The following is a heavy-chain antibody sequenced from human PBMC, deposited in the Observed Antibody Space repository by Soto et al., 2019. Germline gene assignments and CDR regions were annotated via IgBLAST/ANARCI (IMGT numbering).Heavy chain of an antibody. V-gene: IGHV4-34*01. J-gene: IGHJ5*02. D-gene: IGHD6-13*01. CDR3: ARGDSSRNWFDP. CDR1: GGSFSGYY. CDR2: INHSGST. Sequence: AETLSLTCAVYGGSFSGYYWSWIRQPPGKGLEWIGEINHSGSTNYNPSLKSRVTISVDTSKNQFSLKLSSVTAADTAVYYCARGDSSRNWFDPWGQGTLVTSPQ.